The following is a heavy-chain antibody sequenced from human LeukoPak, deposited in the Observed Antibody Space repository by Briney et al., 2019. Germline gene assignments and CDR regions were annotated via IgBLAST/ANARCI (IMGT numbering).Heavy chain of an antibody. D-gene: IGHD3-3*01. V-gene: IGHV3-66*01. CDR3: APYDFWSGQVG. CDR2: IYSGGST. Sequence: PGGSLRLSCAASGFTVSSNYMSWVRQAPGKGLEWVSVIYSGGSTYYADSVKGRFTISRDNSKNTLYLQMNSLRAEDTAVYYCAPYDFWSGQVGWGQGTLVTVSS. J-gene: IGHJ4*02. CDR1: GFTVSSNY.